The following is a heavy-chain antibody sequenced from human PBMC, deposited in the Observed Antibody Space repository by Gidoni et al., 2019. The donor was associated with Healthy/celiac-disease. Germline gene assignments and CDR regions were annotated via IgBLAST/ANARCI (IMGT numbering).Heavy chain of an antibody. CDR2: IIPILGIA. CDR3: ARDVIGSCYRGDCYSVDY. Sequence: QVQLVQSGAEVKKPGSSVKVSCKASGGTFSSYAISWVRQAPGQGLEWMGRIIPILGIANYAQKFQGRVTITADKSTSTAYMELSSLRSEDTAVYYCARDVIGSCYRGDCYSVDYWGQGTLVTVSS. J-gene: IGHJ4*02. V-gene: IGHV1-69*04. D-gene: IGHD2-21*02. CDR1: GGTFSSYA.